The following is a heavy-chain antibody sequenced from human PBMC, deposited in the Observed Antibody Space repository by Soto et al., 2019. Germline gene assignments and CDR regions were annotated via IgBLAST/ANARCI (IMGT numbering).Heavy chain of an antibody. V-gene: IGHV5-51*01. Sequence: PGESLKITCKGSGYSFTSYWIGWGRQMPGKGLEWMGIIYPGDSDTRYSPSFQSQVTISADKSISTAYLQWSRLKASDTAMYHCARHGVKGARLSGIAGWVQGTTVTVPS. CDR2: IYPGDSDT. D-gene: IGHD1-1*01. CDR3: ARHGVKGARLSGIAG. CDR1: GYSFTSYW. J-gene: IGHJ6*02.